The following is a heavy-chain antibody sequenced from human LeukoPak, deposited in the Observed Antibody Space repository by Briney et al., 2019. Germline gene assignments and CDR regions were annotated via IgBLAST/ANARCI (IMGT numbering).Heavy chain of an antibody. CDR1: GYSFTSYW. J-gene: IGHJ4*02. CDR2: IYPGDSDT. D-gene: IGHD3-22*01. Sequence: GESLKISCKGSGYSFTSYWIGWVRQMPGKGLEWMGIIYPGDSDTRYSPSFQGQVTISADKSISTAYLQWSSLKASDTAMYYCARHQWFGEPDYYDSSGYSGYFDYWSQGTLVTVSS. CDR3: ARHQWFGEPDYYDSSGYSGYFDY. V-gene: IGHV5-51*01.